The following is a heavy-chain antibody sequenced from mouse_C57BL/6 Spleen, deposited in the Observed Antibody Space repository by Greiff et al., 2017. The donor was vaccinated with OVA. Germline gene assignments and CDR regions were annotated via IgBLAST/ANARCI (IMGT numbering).Heavy chain of an antibody. D-gene: IGHD2-5*01. J-gene: IGHJ4*01. CDR3: ARHENYSNYGGDFYYAMDY. CDR2: FYPGSGSI. V-gene: IGHV1-62-2*01. CDR1: GYTFTEYT. Sequence: QVHVKQSGAELVKPGASVKLSCKASGYTFTEYTIHWVKQRSGQGLEWIGWFYPGSGSIKYNEKFKDKATLTAAKSSSTVYMELSRLTSEDSAVYFCARHENYSNYGGDFYYAMDYWGQGTSVTVSS.